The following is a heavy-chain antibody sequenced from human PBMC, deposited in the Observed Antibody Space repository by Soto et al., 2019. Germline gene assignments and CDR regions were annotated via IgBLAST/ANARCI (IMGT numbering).Heavy chain of an antibody. CDR1: GFSFSDYY. D-gene: IGHD4-4*01. Sequence: GGSLRLSCAASGFSFSDYYMSWIRQAPGKGLEWVSYISSGGSTIYYADSVKGRFTISRDNAKNSLYLQMNSLRAEDTAVYYWGRDPQTTITTTLGWCDPWGQGTLVTVSS. J-gene: IGHJ5*02. CDR3: GRDPQTTITTTLGWCDP. V-gene: IGHV3-11*01. CDR2: ISSGGSTI.